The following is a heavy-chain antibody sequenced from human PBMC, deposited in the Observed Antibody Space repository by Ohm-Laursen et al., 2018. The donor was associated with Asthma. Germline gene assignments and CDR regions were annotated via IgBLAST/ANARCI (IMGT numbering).Heavy chain of an antibody. J-gene: IGHJ4*02. CDR3: AKVLRQAAPGGY. V-gene: IGHV3-23*01. CDR1: GFTFSSYA. Sequence: PRPSCAASGFTFSSYAMSWVRQAPGKGLEWVSAISGSGGSTYYADSVKGRFTISRDNSKNTLYLQMNSLRAEDTAVYYCAKVLRQAAPGGYRGQGTLVTVSS. CDR2: ISGSGGST. D-gene: IGHD6-6*01.